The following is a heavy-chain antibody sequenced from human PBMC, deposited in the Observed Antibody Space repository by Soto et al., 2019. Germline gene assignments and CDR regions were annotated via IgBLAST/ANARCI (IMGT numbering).Heavy chain of an antibody. V-gene: IGHV3-23*01. J-gene: IGHJ4*02. CDR2: ISGSGGST. CDR1: GFTFSSYA. D-gene: IGHD3-10*01. CDR3: ANNGLWFGEFRVVDY. Sequence: GGSLRLSCAASGFTFSSYAMSWVRQAPGKGLEWVSAISGSGGSTYYADSVKGRFTISRDNSKNTLYLQMNSLRAEDTAVYYCANNGLWFGEFRVVDYWGQGTLVTVSS.